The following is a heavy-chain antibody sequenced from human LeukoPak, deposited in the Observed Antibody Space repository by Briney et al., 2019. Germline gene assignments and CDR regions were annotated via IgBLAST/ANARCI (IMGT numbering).Heavy chain of an antibody. V-gene: IGHV4-34*01. D-gene: IGHD3-10*01. Sequence: SETLSLTCAVYGGSFSGYYWSWIRQPPGKGLEWIGEINHSGSTNYNPSLKSRVTISVDTSKNQFSLKLSSVTAADTTVYYCARDRYYGSGSYYNPRRGYFDYWGQGTLVTVSS. CDR3: ARDRYYGSGSYYNPRRGYFDY. CDR1: GGSFSGYY. CDR2: INHSGST. J-gene: IGHJ4*02.